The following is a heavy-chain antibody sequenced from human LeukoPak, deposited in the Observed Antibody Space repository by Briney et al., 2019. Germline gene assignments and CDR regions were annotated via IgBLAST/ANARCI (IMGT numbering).Heavy chain of an antibody. D-gene: IGHD3-10*01. CDR1: GGIFSASA. Sequence: SVKVSCKASGGIFSASAISWVRQAPGHGLEWMGGISPISETPNYALRFQGRVTITRDESTATAYMELTSLRSDDTAVYYCASGYYYGSSSYYHTGYLDHWAQGTLVTVSS. V-gene: IGHV1-69*05. J-gene: IGHJ4*02. CDR3: ASGYYYGSSSYYHTGYLDH. CDR2: ISPISETP.